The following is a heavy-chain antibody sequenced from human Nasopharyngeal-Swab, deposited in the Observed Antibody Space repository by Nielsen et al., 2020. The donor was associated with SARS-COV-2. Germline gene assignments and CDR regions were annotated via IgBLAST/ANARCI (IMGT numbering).Heavy chain of an antibody. CDR2: TYYRSKWYN. V-gene: IGHV6-1*01. D-gene: IGHD3-9*01. J-gene: IGHJ4*02. CDR3: ARVPWSYDILTGYRGIRLFDY. Sequence: WIRQSPSRGLEWLGRTYYRSKWYNDYAVSVKSRITINPDTSKNQFSLQLNSVTPEDTAVYYCARVPWSYDILTGYRGIRLFDYWGQGTLVTVSS.